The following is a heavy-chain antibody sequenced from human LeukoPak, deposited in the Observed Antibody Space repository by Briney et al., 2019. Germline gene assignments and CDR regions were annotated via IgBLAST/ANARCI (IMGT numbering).Heavy chain of an antibody. CDR1: GFAFSSYW. V-gene: IGHV3-7*01. Sequence: GGSLRLSCAASGFAFSSYWMKWVRQAPGKGLEWVANIKQDGSEKYYVDSVKGRFTIPRDNAKNSLYLQMNSLRAEDTAVYYCARAELYYGSGSYYTVPDAFDIWGQGTMVTVSS. CDR3: ARAELYYGSGSYYTVPDAFDI. CDR2: IKQDGSEK. D-gene: IGHD3-10*01. J-gene: IGHJ3*02.